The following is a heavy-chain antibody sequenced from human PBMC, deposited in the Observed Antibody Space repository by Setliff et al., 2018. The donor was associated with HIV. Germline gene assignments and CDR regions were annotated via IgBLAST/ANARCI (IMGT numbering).Heavy chain of an antibody. CDR1: GGTFSSYA. J-gene: IGHJ3*02. D-gene: IGHD1-26*01. Sequence: GASVKVSCKASGGTFSSYATSWVRQAPGQGLEWMGGIIPILGIANYAQKFQGRVTITADKSTSTAYMELSSLRSEDTAVYYCARGAEGSYDAFDIWGQGTMVTVSS. CDR3: ARGAEGSYDAFDI. CDR2: IIPILGIA. V-gene: IGHV1-69*10.